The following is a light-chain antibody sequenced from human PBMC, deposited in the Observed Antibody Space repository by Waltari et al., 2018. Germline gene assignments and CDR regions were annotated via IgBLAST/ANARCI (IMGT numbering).Light chain of an antibody. CDR1: QSVLYSSNNNNY. Sequence: DIVMTQSPDSLAVSLGERATINCQSSQSVLYSSNNNNYLAWYQQKPGQPPKLLIYWASTRESGVPDRFSGSGSGTDFTLTISSLQAEDVAVYYCQQYYSTPRTFGQGTKVEIK. V-gene: IGKV4-1*01. CDR3: QQYYSTPRT. J-gene: IGKJ1*01. CDR2: WAS.